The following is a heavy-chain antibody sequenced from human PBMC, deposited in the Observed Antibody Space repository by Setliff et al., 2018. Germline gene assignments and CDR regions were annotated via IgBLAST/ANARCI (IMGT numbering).Heavy chain of an antibody. Sequence: GGSLRLSCAISGFTFSNYAMGWVRQAPGKGLEWVSVITSSGRDTYYTDSVKGRFTISRDNSDNTLYLQMNSLRDADTAIYYCVKGTLPYCTGPTCYPLDHWGQGTLVTVSS. D-gene: IGHD2-8*02. J-gene: IGHJ4*02. CDR1: GFTFSNYA. V-gene: IGHV3-23*01. CDR3: VKGTLPYCTGPTCYPLDH. CDR2: ITSSGRDT.